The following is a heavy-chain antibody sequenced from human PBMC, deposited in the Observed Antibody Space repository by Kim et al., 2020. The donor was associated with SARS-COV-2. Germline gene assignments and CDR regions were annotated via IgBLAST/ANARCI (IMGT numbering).Heavy chain of an antibody. V-gene: IGHV3-74*01. J-gene: IGHJ4*02. Sequence: YADSVKGRFTISRDNAKSTLYLQMNSLRAEDTAVYYCARRRYTVTYYYFAYWGQGTLVTVSS. D-gene: IGHD1-26*01. CDR3: ARRRYTVTYYYFAY.